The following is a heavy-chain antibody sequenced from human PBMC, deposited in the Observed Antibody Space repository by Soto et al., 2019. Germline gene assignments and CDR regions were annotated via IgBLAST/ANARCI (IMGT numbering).Heavy chain of an antibody. D-gene: IGHD5-12*01. V-gene: IGHV4-31*03. CDR3: ARGLNPLDIVAPSWFDP. CDR1: GGSISSGGYY. CDR2: IYYSGST. Sequence: SQTLSLTCTVSGGSISSGGYYWSWIRQHPGKGLEWIGYIYYSGSTYYNPSLKSRVTISVDTSKNQFSLKLSSVTAADTAVYYCARGLNPLDIVAPSWFDPWGQGTLVTVSS. J-gene: IGHJ5*02.